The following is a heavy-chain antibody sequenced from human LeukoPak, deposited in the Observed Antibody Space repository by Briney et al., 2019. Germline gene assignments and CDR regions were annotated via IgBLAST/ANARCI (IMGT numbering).Heavy chain of an antibody. D-gene: IGHD1/OR15-1a*01. Sequence: GGSLKISCKGSGYRFTTYWIGWVRQMPGKGLEWMGIIFPGDSDTIYNPSFQGQVTISADKSINTAYLQWSSLKASDTAMYYCATSESQTKFDFWGQGTLVTVSS. CDR2: IFPGDSDT. J-gene: IGHJ4*02. V-gene: IGHV5-51*01. CDR3: ATSESQTKFDF. CDR1: GYRFTTYW.